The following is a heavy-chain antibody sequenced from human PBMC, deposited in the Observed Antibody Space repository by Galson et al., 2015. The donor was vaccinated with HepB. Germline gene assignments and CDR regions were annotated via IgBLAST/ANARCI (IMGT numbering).Heavy chain of an antibody. CDR3: ARPSVVGSSGAYFAN. Sequence: QSGAAVKKPGESLKISSKGSGYTFPIYWIAWVRQMPGKGLEWMGIIYPGDSDARYSPSFQGQVTISADKSISTAYLQWSSLKASDTAMYYCARPSVVGSSGAYFANWGQGTLVTVSS. CDR2: IYPGDSDA. V-gene: IGHV5-51*01. J-gene: IGHJ4*02. D-gene: IGHD3-22*01. CDR1: GYTFPIYW.